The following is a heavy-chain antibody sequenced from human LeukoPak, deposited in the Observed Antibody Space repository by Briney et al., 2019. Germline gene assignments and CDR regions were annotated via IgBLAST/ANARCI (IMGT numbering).Heavy chain of an antibody. CDR3: ARGITIFGVVNNWFDP. CDR2: IYYSGST. CDR1: GGSISSYY. D-gene: IGHD3-3*01. J-gene: IGHJ5*02. V-gene: IGHV4-59*08. Sequence: KPSETLSLTCTVSGGSISSYYWSWIRQPPGKGLEWVGYIYYSGSTNYNPSLKSRVTISLDTSKNQFSLKLSSVTAADTAVYCCARGITIFGVVNNWFDPWGQGTPVTVSS.